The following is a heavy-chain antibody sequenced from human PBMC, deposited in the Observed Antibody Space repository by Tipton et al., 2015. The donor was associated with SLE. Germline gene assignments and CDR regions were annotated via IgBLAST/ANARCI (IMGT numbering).Heavy chain of an antibody. V-gene: IGHV4-39*02. CDR1: GGSISGTSHY. J-gene: IGHJ4*02. Sequence: TLSLTCTVSGGSISGTSHYWGWIRQSPGKGLEWLGRIYYSGTTYYNPSLKSRVTISVATSKNQISLKLRSVTATDTAVYYCARDGPDTSGYYLDYWGQGILVTVSS. CDR3: ARDGPDTSGYYLDY. D-gene: IGHD3-22*01. CDR2: IYYSGTT.